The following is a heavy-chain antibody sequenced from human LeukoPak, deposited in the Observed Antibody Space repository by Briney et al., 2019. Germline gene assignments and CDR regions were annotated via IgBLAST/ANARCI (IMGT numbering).Heavy chain of an antibody. D-gene: IGHD3-10*01. J-gene: IGHJ6*02. CDR3: AEDDLHYGSGIPARYYGMDV. CDR1: GFTFSSYG. V-gene: IGHV3-33*06. CDR2: IWYDGSNK. Sequence: PGRSLRLTCAASGFTFSSYGMHWVRQAPGKGLEWVAVIWYDGSNKYYADSVKGRFTISRDNSKNTLYLQMNSLRAEDTAVYYCAEDDLHYGSGIPARYYGMDVWGQGTTVTVSS.